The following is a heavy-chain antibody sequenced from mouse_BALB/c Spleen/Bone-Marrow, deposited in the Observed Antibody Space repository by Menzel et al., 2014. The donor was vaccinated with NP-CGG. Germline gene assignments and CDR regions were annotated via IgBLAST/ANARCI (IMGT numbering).Heavy chain of an antibody. J-gene: IGHJ4*01. Sequence: VQLQQSGAELVKPGASVKLSCKASGYTFTSYYMYWVKQRPGQGLEWIGEINPSNGGTNFNEKFKSKATLTVDKSSSTAYMQLSSLTSEDSAVYYCTRGGWLAMDYWGQEPQSPSPQ. V-gene: IGHV1S81*02. D-gene: IGHD2-3*01. CDR2: INPSNGGT. CDR1: GYTFTSYY. CDR3: TRGGWLAMDY.